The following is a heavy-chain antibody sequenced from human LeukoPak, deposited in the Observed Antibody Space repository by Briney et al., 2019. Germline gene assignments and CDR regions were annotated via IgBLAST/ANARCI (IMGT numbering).Heavy chain of an antibody. CDR3: ARVLLRTGIPEGFDP. J-gene: IGHJ5*02. V-gene: IGHV1-2*02. Sequence: ASVKVSCKASGHTFGDHYMHWVRQAHGQGLEWMGWINPNRGGTKYAQRFRGRVTMTRDTSISTAYMELRRLRSDDTAVYYCARVLLRTGIPEGFDPWGQGTLVTVSS. D-gene: IGHD1-14*01. CDR1: GHTFGDHY. CDR2: INPNRGGT.